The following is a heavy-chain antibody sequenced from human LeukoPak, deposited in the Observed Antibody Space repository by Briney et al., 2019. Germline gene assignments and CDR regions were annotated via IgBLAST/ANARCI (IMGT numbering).Heavy chain of an antibody. CDR2: IYYSGST. J-gene: IGHJ4*02. Sequence: SHSLSRACPVSGGSISAYCLGCVRQPPWKGLEWIGYIYYSGSTNCNPSLKSRATISLDTSKNQFSLKLSSVTAADTAVYYCARSTWLLDKWGQGTLVTVSS. D-gene: IGHD3-22*01. V-gene: IGHV4-59*07. CDR1: GGSISAYC. CDR3: ARSTWLLDK.